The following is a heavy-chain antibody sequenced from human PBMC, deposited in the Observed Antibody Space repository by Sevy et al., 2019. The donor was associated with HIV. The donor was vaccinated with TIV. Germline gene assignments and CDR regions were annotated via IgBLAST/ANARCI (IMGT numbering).Heavy chain of an antibody. Sequence: GGSLRLSCAASGFTFSKYSMSWVRQPPGKGLEWVSTLSFGCGEINYADSVKGRLTISRDNSKSWVYLQMNNLRPEDTAVYYCAREGCTKPHDYWGQGTLVTVSS. CDR1: GFTFSKYS. D-gene: IGHD2-8*01. CDR2: LSFGCGEI. V-gene: IGHV3-23*01. CDR3: AREGCTKPHDY. J-gene: IGHJ4*02.